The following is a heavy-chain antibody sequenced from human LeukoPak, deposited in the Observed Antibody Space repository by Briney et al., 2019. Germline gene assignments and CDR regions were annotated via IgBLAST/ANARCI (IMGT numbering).Heavy chain of an antibody. Sequence: SQTLSLTCTVSGGSMSSGNYYWSWIRQPAGKGLEWIGHMSTSGTTKYNPSLKSRVMISMDTSKEQLSLKLRSVTAADTAVYYCARVPGNLHHYWGPGTLVTVSS. CDR3: ARVPGNLHHY. CDR1: GGSMSSGNYY. D-gene: IGHD1-26*01. CDR2: MSTSGTT. V-gene: IGHV4-61*09. J-gene: IGHJ4*02.